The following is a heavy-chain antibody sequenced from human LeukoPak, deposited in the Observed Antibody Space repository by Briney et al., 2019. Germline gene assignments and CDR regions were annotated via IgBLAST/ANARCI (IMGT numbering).Heavy chain of an antibody. CDR2: IYYSGST. CDR1: GGSISSYY. CDR3: ARASIAAPHWFDP. D-gene: IGHD6-6*01. V-gene: IGHV4-59*01. Sequence: SETLSLTCTVSGGSISSYYWSWIRQPPGKGLEWIGYIYYSGSTNYNPSLKSRVTISVDTSKNQFSLKLSSVTAADTAVYYCARASIAAPHWFDPWDQGTLVTVSS. J-gene: IGHJ5*02.